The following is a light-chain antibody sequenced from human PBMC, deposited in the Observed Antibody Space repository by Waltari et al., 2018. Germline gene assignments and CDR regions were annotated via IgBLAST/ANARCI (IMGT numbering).Light chain of an antibody. CDR3: CSLAGSSSLI. Sequence: SALTQPASVSGSPGQSITISCTGTSSDVGAYNLVSWFQQHPGKAPKLIISEVSKRPSGVSNRFSGSKSGNTASLTISGREAKDEADYYCCSLAGSSSLIFGGGTKLTVL. V-gene: IGLV2-23*02. CDR1: SSDVGAYNL. J-gene: IGLJ2*01. CDR2: EVS.